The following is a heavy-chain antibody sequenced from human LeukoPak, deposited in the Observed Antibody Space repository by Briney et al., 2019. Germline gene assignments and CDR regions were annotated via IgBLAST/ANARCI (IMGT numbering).Heavy chain of an antibody. CDR1: GASISPYY. CDR3: ARLMKAYYYDSSGSFDY. D-gene: IGHD3-22*01. CDR2: LYPSGSS. J-gene: IGHJ4*02. V-gene: IGHV4-4*07. Sequence: SGTLSLTCTVSGASISPYYWNWIRQPAGKGLEWIGRLYPSGSSDYNPSLKSRVTMSVDTSRNQFSLRVTSVTAADTAVYYCARLMKAYYYDSSGSFDYWGQGTLVTVSS.